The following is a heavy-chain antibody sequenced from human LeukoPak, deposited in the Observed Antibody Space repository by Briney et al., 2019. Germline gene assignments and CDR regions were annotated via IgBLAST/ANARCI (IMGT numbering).Heavy chain of an antibody. CDR3: ARQFVQNYPIVVVVAASTLEYFQH. Sequence: PSETLSLTCTASGGSISSSSYYWGWIRQPPGKGLEWIGSIYYSGSTYYNPSHKSRVTISVDTSKNQFSLKLSSVTAADTAVYYCARQFVQNYPIVVVVAASTLEYFQHWGQGTLVTVSS. J-gene: IGHJ1*01. V-gene: IGHV4-39*01. CDR2: IYYSGST. CDR1: GGSISSSSYY. D-gene: IGHD2-15*01.